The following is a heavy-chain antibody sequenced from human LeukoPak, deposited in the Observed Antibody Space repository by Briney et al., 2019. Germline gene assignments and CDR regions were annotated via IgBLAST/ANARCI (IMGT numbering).Heavy chain of an antibody. CDR3: ARVGHGQWLVRAVYNWFDP. J-gene: IGHJ5*02. CDR1: GFTFSSYS. CDR2: ISSSSSYI. V-gene: IGHV3-21*01. Sequence: GGSLRLSCAAPGFTFSSYSMNWVRQAPGKGLEWVSSISSSSSYIYYADSVKGRFTISRDNAKNSLYLQMNSLRAGDTAVYYCARVGHGQWLVRAVYNWFDPWGQGTLVTVSS. D-gene: IGHD6-19*01.